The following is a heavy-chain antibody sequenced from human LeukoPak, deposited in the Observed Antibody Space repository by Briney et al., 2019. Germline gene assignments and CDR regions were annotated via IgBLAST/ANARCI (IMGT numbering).Heavy chain of an antibody. CDR2: ISWNSGSI. Sequence: GGSLRLSCAASGFTFDDYAMHWVRQAPGKGLEWVSGISWNSGSIGYADSVKGRFTISRDNAKNSLYLQMNSLRAEDTAVYYCVRYNFLDIWGQGTMVTVSS. CDR1: GFTFDDYA. CDR3: VRYNFLDI. J-gene: IGHJ3*02. V-gene: IGHV3-9*01. D-gene: IGHD3-9*01.